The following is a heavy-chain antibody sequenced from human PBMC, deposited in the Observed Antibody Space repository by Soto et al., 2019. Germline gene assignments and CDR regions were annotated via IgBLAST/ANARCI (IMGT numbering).Heavy chain of an antibody. J-gene: IGHJ3*02. Sequence: GGSLRLSCAASGFTFSSYEMNWVRQAPGKGLEWVSYISSSGSTIYYADSVKGRFTISRDNAKNSLYLQMNSLRAEGTAVYYCARLEKTYYDYVWGSYRSVDAFDIWGQGTMVTVSS. CDR1: GFTFSSYE. CDR3: ARLEKTYYDYVWGSYRSVDAFDI. V-gene: IGHV3-48*03. CDR2: ISSSGSTI. D-gene: IGHD3-16*02.